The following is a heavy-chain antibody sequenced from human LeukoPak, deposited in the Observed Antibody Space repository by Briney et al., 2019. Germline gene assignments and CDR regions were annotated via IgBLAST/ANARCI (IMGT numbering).Heavy chain of an antibody. D-gene: IGHD5-12*01. V-gene: IGHV1-18*04. CDR1: GYTFTSYG. CDR2: ISAHNGNT. J-gene: IGHJ4*02. CDR3: ARVVRVATMGFDY. Sequence: ASVNVSSKASGYTFTSYGISWVPQAPGQGLEWMGWISAHNGNTNYPQKLQRRVTMTTDTSRSTVYMELRSLGADDAAVYYCARVVRVATMGFDYWGQGTLVAVSS.